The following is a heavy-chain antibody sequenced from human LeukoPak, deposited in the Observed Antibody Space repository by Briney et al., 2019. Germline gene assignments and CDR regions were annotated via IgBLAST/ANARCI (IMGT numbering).Heavy chain of an antibody. CDR3: AREGCSSTSCYRLGY. D-gene: IGHD2-2*01. J-gene: IGHJ4*02. CDR2: INHSVST. CDR1: GFTFSSYW. Sequence: GSLRLSCAASGFTFSSYWMSWIRQPPGKGLEWIGEINHSVSTNYNPSLKSRVTISVDTSKNQFSLKLSSVTAADTAVYYCAREGCSSTSCYRLGYWGQGTLVTVSS. V-gene: IGHV4-34*01.